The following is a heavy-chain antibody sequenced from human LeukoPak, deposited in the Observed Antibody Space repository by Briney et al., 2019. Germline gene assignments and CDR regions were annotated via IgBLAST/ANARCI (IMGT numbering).Heavy chain of an antibody. CDR1: GFTFSSYD. D-gene: IGHD3-22*01. J-gene: IGHJ3*02. CDR3: AKDGGNYYDSRGAFDI. V-gene: IGHV3-23*01. CDR2: ISGSGGST. Sequence: PGGSLRLSCAASGFTFSSYDMSWVRQAPGKGLEWVSAISGSGGSTYYADSVKGRFTISRDNSKNTLYLQMNSLRAEDTAVYYCAKDGGNYYDSRGAFDIWGQGTMVTVSS.